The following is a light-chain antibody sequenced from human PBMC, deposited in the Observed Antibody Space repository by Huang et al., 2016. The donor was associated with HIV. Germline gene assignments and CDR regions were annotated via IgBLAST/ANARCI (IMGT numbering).Light chain of an antibody. CDR2: DAS. V-gene: IGKV1-33*01. J-gene: IGKJ2*01. Sequence: DIQMTQSPSSVSASVGDRVTITCQASHDIRNYLNWYQQRPGKAPKLLIYDASNLQEGVPSRVSGSGSGTNFTFTISGLQPEDIATYFCQQYDDLYTFGQGTKLEIK. CDR1: HDIRNY. CDR3: QQYDDLYT.